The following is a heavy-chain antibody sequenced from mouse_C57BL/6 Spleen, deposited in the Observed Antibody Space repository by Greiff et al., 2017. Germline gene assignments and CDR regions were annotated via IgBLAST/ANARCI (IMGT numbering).Heavy chain of an antibody. D-gene: IGHD2-1*01. V-gene: IGHV5-9-1*02. J-gene: IGHJ2*01. Sequence: EVKLVESGEGLVKPGGSLKLSCAASGFTFSSYAMSWVRQTPEKRLEWVAYISSGGDYIYYADTVKGRFTISRDKARNTLYLQMSSLKSEDTAMYYCTREGNCGFDYWGQGTTLTVSS. CDR1: GFTFSSYA. CDR3: TREGNCGFDY. CDR2: ISSGGDYI.